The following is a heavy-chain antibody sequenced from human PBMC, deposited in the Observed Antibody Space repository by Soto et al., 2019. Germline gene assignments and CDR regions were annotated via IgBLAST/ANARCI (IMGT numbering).Heavy chain of an antibody. CDR1: GFTFSSHS. CDR2: ITTSSESK. CDR3: ERSTRGLSYGKIDY. Sequence: GGSLRLSCAVSGFTFSSHSMDWVRQAPGKGLEWVSSITTSSESKYYTDSVKGRFTLSRDNAKNSLYLQMNSLRAEDTAVYYCERSTRGLSYGKIDYWGRGTLVTVPS. V-gene: IGHV3-21*01. D-gene: IGHD5-18*01. J-gene: IGHJ4*02.